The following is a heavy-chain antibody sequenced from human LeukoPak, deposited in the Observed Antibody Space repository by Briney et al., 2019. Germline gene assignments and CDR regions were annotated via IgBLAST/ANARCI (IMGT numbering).Heavy chain of an antibody. J-gene: IGHJ3*02. CDR1: GGSSINYY. V-gene: IGHV4-4*07. Sequence: SETLSLTCTGSGGSSINYYWTWIRQPAGKGLEWIGRIYTSGSTNYNPSLASRVTMSVDTSENQFSLRLNSVTAADTAVYYCARVRSSNFFDAFDIWGQGTMVTVSS. CDR2: IYTSGST. CDR3: ARVRSSNFFDAFDI. D-gene: IGHD3-10*01.